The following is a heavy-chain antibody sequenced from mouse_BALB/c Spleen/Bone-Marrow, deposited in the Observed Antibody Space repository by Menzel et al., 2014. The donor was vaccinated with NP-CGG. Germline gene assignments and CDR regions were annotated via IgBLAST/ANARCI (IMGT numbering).Heavy chain of an antibody. J-gene: IGHJ1*01. CDR3: ARVTTDWYFEG. Sequence: PLPPFAPALVPPGSSVQISCKASGYSFTGYFMNLVIQRHGQNLEWIGRINPYNCDSFYNQKFKCKATLTVDKSSSTAHMELRSLASEDSAVYYCARVTTDWYFEGWGAGNTGDVSP. CDR1: GYSFTGYF. CDR2: INPYNCDS. V-gene: IGHV1-20*02. D-gene: IGHD1-1*01.